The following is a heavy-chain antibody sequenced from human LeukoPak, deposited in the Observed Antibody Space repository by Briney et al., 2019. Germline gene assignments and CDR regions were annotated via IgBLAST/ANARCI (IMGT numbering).Heavy chain of an antibody. D-gene: IGHD3-22*01. CDR2: INHSRST. V-gene: IGHV4-34*01. Sequence: SETLSFTCAVYGGSFSAYYWSWIRQPPGKGLEWIGEINHSRSTNYNPSLKSRVAISVDTSRNQFSLRLSSVTAADTAVYYCARGQRITMTDWGQGTLVTVSS. CDR1: GGSFSAYY. J-gene: IGHJ4*02. CDR3: ARGQRITMTD.